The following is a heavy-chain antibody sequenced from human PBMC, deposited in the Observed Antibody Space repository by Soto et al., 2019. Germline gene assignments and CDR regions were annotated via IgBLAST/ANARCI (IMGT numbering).Heavy chain of an antibody. J-gene: IGHJ6*03. D-gene: IGHD4-4*01. CDR1: GFTFTSSA. V-gene: IGHV1-58*02. Sequence: ASVKVSCKASGFTFTSSAMQWVRQARGQRLEWIGWIVVGSGNTNYAQKFQERVTITRDMSTSTAYMELSSLRSEDTAVYYCAADLLIFDYSNYGVRHYYYYMHVWGKGTTVTV. CDR2: IVVGSGNT. CDR3: AADLLIFDYSNYGVRHYYYYMHV.